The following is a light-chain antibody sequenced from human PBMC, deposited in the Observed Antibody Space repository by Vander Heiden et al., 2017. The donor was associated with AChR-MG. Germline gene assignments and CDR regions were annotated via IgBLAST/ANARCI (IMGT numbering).Light chain of an antibody. CDR2: GAS. CDR3: QQNYRAPS. Sequence: DIQLTQSPRSLSASVGDRITITCRASQSIANYLIWFQQRPGKAPTLLISGASRLEIGVPSRFGGSGSGTDFALTIDGLQPEDVATYFCQQNYRAPSFGPGTKLEV. CDR1: QSIANY. J-gene: IGKJ2*01. V-gene: IGKV1-39*01.